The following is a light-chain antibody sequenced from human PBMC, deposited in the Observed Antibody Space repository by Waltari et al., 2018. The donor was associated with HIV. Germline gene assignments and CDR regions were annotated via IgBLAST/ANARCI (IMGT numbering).Light chain of an antibody. CDR2: GAS. V-gene: IGKV3-20*01. J-gene: IGKJ4*01. CDR1: QSVTSGY. CDR3: QQYATSPELT. Sequence: EIVLTQSPDTLSLSPGERATLSCTASQSVTSGYFAWYQQKPGRTPSLVISGASSRATGIPDRFSGSGSGTHFTLTINGVEPEDFAVYFCQQYATSPELTFGGGTQLDIK.